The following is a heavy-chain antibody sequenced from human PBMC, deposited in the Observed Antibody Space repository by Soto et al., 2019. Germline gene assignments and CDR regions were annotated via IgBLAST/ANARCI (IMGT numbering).Heavy chain of an antibody. V-gene: IGHV1-46*01. CDR2: INPSGGST. J-gene: IGHJ6*02. D-gene: IGHD2-2*02. CDR3: ARGAYLASEVPAAILREYYYYYGMDV. CDR1: GYTFTSYY. Sequence: ASVKVSCKASGYTFTSYYMHWVRQAPGQGLEWMGIINPSGGSTSYAQKFQGRVTMTRDTSTSTVYMELSSLRSEDTAVYYCARGAYLASEVPAAILREYYYYYGMDVWGQGTTVTVSS.